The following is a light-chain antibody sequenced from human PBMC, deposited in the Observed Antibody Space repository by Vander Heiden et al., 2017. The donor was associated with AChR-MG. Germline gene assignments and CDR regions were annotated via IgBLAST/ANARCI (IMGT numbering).Light chain of an antibody. CDR3: QQDGSSRT. Sequence: EIVLTQSPGTLSLSPWERATLSCRASQSISSSYFAWYQQKPGQAPRLLIYGASSRATGIPDRFSGSGSGTDFTLTISRLEPEDFAVYYCQQDGSSRTFGQGTKVEIK. V-gene: IGKV3-20*01. CDR1: QSISSSY. J-gene: IGKJ1*01. CDR2: GAS.